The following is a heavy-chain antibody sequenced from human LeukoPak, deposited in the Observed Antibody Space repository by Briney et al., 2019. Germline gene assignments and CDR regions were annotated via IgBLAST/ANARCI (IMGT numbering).Heavy chain of an antibody. CDR1: GFTFSSYW. V-gene: IGHV3-74*01. CDR3: ARGLLEWLRLETYYFDY. D-gene: IGHD3-3*01. J-gene: IGHJ4*02. CDR2: INSDGSST. Sequence: GGSLRLSCAASGFTFSSYWMHWVRQAPGKGLVWVSRINSDGSSTSYADSVKGRFTISRDNAKNTLYLQMNSPRADDTATYYCARGLLEWLRLETYYFDYWGQGTLVTVSS.